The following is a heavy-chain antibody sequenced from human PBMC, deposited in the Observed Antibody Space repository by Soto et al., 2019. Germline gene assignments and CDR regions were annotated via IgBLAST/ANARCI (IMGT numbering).Heavy chain of an antibody. Sequence: ASVKVSCKASGYTFTSYGISWVRQAPGQGLEWMGWISAYNGNTNYAQKLQGRVTMTTDTSTSTAYMELRSLRSDDTAVYYCARDLYDFRSGHYYGMDVWGQXTTVTVS. CDR1: GYTFTSYG. CDR2: ISAYNGNT. J-gene: IGHJ6*02. D-gene: IGHD3-3*01. CDR3: ARDLYDFRSGHYYGMDV. V-gene: IGHV1-18*01.